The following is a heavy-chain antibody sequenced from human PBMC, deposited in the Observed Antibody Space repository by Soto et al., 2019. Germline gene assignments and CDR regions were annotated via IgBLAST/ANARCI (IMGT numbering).Heavy chain of an antibody. CDR2: IIANYGNT. CDR3: AREEGLPYSY. CDR1: GGTFSSYA. V-gene: IGHV1-18*01. J-gene: IGHJ4*02. D-gene: IGHD2-15*01. Sequence: ASVKVSCKASGGTFSSYAISWVRQAPGQGLEWMGGIIANYGNTNYAQKLQGRVTMTTDASTSTAYMELRSLRSEDTAVYYCAREEGLPYSYWGQGTLVTVSS.